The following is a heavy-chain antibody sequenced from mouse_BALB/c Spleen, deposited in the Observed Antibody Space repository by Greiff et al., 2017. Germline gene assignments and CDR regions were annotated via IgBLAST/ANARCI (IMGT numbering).Heavy chain of an antibody. V-gene: IGHV1S56*01. D-gene: IGHD2-10*01. Sequence: VQLQQPGAELVKPGASVKLSCKASGYTFTSYWMHWVKQRPEQGLEWIGWIFPGDGSTKYNEKFKGKATLTTDKSSSTAYMQLSRLTSEDSAVYFCARGTYYQGFAYWGQGTLVTVSA. CDR1: GYTFTSYW. CDR2: IFPGDGST. CDR3: ARGTYYQGFAY. J-gene: IGHJ3*01.